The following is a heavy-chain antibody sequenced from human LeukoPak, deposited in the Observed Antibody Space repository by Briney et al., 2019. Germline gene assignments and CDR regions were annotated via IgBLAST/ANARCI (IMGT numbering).Heavy chain of an antibody. CDR3: ATTATLDY. CDR1: GGSISSSSYC. D-gene: IGHD5-18*01. V-gene: IGHV4-39*01. J-gene: IGHJ4*02. Sequence: PSETLSLTCTVSGGSISSSSYCWGWIRQPPGKGLEWIGSIYYSGSTYYNPSLKSRVTISVDTSKNQFSLKLNSVTAADSAMYYCATTATLDYWGQGTLVTVSS. CDR2: IYYSGST.